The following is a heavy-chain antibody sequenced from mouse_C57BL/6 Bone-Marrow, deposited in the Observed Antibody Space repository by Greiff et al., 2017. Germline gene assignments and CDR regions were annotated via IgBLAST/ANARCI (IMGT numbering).Heavy chain of an antibody. V-gene: IGHV3-8*01. CDR1: GYSITSDY. CDR3: ARYHYGSSYGYFDV. Sequence: VHVKQSGPGLAKPSQTLSLTCSVTGYSITSDYWNWIRKFPGNKLEYMGYISYSGSTYYNPSLKSRISITRDTSKNQYYLQLNSVTTEDTATYYCARYHYGSSYGYFDVWGTGTTVTVSS. CDR2: ISYSGST. D-gene: IGHD1-1*01. J-gene: IGHJ1*03.